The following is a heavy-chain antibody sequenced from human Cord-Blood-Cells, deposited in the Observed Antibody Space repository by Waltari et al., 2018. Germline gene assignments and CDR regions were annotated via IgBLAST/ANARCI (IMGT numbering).Heavy chain of an antibody. Sequence: EVQLVESGGGLVKPGGSLRLSCAASGFTFSSYSMNWVRQAPGKGLEWVSSISSCSSYIYYADSVKGRFTISRDNAKNSLYLQMNSLRAEDTAVYYCARDSSSSWYYYYYGMDVWGQGTTVTVSS. CDR2: ISSCSSYI. CDR1: GFTFSSYS. J-gene: IGHJ6*02. V-gene: IGHV3-21*01. CDR3: ARDSSSSWYYYYYGMDV. D-gene: IGHD6-13*01.